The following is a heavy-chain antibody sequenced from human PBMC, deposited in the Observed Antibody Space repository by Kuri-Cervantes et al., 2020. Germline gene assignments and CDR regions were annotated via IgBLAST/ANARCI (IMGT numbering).Heavy chain of an antibody. CDR1: GFTFSDYY. D-gene: IGHD5-24*01. Sequence: GESLKISCAASGFTFSDYYMTWVRQAPGKGLEWVANIKQDGSEKYYVDSVKGRFTISRDDSKNMVYLQLSSLRTEDTAVYYCAREHSHDNYHIDVWGNGTTVTGSS. CDR3: AREHSHDNYHIDV. CDR2: IKQDGSEK. J-gene: IGHJ6*03. V-gene: IGHV3-7*01.